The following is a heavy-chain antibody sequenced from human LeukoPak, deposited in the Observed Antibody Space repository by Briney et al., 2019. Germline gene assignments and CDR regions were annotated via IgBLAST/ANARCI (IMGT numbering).Heavy chain of an antibody. CDR3: ARVSKYYDSSGYEYYFDY. CDR1: GFTVSSNY. CDR2: IYSGGST. J-gene: IGHJ4*02. D-gene: IGHD3-22*01. Sequence: VGSLRLSCAASGFTVSSNYMSWVRQAPGKGLEWVSVIYSGGSTYYADSVRGRFTISRDNSKNTLYLQMNSLRAEDTAVYYCARVSKYYDSSGYEYYFDYWGQGTLATVSS. V-gene: IGHV3-53*01.